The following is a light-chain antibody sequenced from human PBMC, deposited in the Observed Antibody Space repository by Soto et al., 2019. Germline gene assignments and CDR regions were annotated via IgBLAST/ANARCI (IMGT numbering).Light chain of an antibody. J-gene: IGKJ4*01. CDR2: GAS. V-gene: IGKV3D-15*01. CDR1: QSITSD. Sequence: IRMTQSPAPLSVSPGEPTSLSCRASQSITSDVAWYHQKAGKTPRVLIHGASTRATGIAARLSGSGYGTEFTITISGIQYEDFATYYCLQYNNSPVTFGGGTKVDI. CDR3: LQYNNSPVT.